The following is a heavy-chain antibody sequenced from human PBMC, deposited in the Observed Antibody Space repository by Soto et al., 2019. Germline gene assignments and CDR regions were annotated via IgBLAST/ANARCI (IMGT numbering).Heavy chain of an antibody. Sequence: EVQLLESGGGLVQPGGSLRLSCAASGFTFSRFAMTWVRQGPGKGPEWVSSINIDGSTYYADSVKGRFTISRDDSKNTLSLQMNSLSSEDTAIYYCAKNYYLHNWGQGTLITVSS. CDR2: INIDGST. V-gene: IGHV3-23*01. J-gene: IGHJ4*02. CDR1: GFTFSRFA. CDR3: AKNYYLHN.